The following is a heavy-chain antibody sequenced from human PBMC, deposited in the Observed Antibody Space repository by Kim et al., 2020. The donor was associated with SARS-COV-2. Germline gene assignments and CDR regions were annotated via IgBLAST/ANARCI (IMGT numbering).Heavy chain of an antibody. CDR1: GYSISSGYY. V-gene: IGHV4-38-2*02. CDR2: IYHSGST. D-gene: IGHD3-10*01. Sequence: SETLSLTCTVSGYSISSGYYWGWIRQPPGKGLEWIGSIYHSGSTYYNPSLKSRVTISVDTSKNQFSLKLSSVTAADTAVYYCARDVVTMVRGVINGAFD. CDR3: ARDVVTMVRGVINGAFD. J-gene: IGHJ3*02.